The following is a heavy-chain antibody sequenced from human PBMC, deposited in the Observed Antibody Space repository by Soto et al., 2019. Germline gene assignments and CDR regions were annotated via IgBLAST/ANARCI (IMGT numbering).Heavy chain of an antibody. D-gene: IGHD2-2*01. CDR2: LIPIFDTA. CDR1: GGNFSSFA. V-gene: IGHV1-69*01. CDR3: ARRTTNTAEVRPATDWFDP. Sequence: QVQLVQSGAGVKKPGSSVKVSCKASGGNFSSFAIAWVRQAPGQGLEWMGGLIPIFDTAHYAQKFQGRLTITADDSTSTAYMELRSLRSEDTALYYCARRTTNTAEVRPATDWFDPWGQGTLVTVSS. J-gene: IGHJ5*02.